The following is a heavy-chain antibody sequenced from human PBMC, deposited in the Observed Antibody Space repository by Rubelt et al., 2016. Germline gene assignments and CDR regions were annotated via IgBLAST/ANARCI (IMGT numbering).Heavy chain of an antibody. V-gene: IGHV1-69*01. D-gene: IGHD2-2*01. CDR3: ARDSRYQLLSLNWFDP. J-gene: IGHJ5*02. CDR2: IIPIFGTA. Sequence: VGGIIPIFGTANYAQKFQGRVTITADESTSTAYMELSSLRSEDTAVYYCARDSRYQLLSLNWFDPWGQGTLVTVSS.